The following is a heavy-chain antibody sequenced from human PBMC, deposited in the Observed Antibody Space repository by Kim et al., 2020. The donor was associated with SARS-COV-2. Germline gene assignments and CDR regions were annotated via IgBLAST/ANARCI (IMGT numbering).Heavy chain of an antibody. Sequence: PPPKSRVTLSVTTSKSQFSLKLSSVTAADTAVYYCARSTFGDGYNYPFDYWGQGTLVTVSS. D-gene: IGHD5-12*01. V-gene: IGHV4-59*01. CDR3: ARSTFGDGYNYPFDY. J-gene: IGHJ4*02.